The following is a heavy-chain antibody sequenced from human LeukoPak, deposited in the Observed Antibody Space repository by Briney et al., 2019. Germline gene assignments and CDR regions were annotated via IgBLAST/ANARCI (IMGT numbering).Heavy chain of an antibody. Sequence: SETLSLTCTVSGGSISSYYWSWIRQPPGKGLEWIGYIYYSGSTNYNPSLKSRVTISVDTSKNQFSLKLSSVTAADTAVYYCARPTGDYYGSGSYDAFDIWGQGTMVTVSS. CDR1: GGSISSYY. CDR2: IYYSGST. D-gene: IGHD3-10*01. CDR3: ARPTGDYYGSGSYDAFDI. V-gene: IGHV4-59*08. J-gene: IGHJ3*02.